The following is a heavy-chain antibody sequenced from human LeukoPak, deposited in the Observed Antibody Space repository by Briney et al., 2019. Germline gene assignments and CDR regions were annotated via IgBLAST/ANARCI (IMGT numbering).Heavy chain of an antibody. J-gene: IGHJ4*02. CDR1: GLTFSSYG. D-gene: IGHD1-26*01. CDR2: ISYDGSNK. CDR3: AKVPGSGSYFELWY. V-gene: IGHV3-30*18. Sequence: GGSLRLSCAASGLTFSSYGMHWVRQAPGKGLEWVAVISYDGSNKYYADSVKGRFTISRDNSKNTLYLQMNSLRAEDTAVYYCAKVPGSGSYFELWYWGQGTLVTVSS.